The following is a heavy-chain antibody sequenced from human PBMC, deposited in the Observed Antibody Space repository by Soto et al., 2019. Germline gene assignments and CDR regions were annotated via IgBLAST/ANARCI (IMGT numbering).Heavy chain of an antibody. CDR2: ITSGGRSI. D-gene: IGHD2-2*01. V-gene: IGHV3-48*03. CDR3: ARDRPSPYCSSTSCSSYFDY. J-gene: IGHJ4*02. Sequence: GGSLRLSCAASGFTFSDYEMNWVRQAPGKGLEWVSYITSGGRSIYYADSVKGRFTISRDNSKNTLYLQMNSLRAEDTAVYYCARDRPSPYCSSTSCSSYFDYWGQGTLVTVPP. CDR1: GFTFSDYE.